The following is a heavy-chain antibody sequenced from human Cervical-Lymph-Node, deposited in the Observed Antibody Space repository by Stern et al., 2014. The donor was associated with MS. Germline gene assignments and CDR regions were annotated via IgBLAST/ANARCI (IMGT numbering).Heavy chain of an antibody. D-gene: IGHD5-12*01. CDR3: ARVSGPFDY. CDR2: INAGNGNT. CDR1: GYTFTNYA. Sequence: VQLVQSGAEVKKPGASVKVSCKASGYTFTNYAIHWVRQAPGQRLEWMGWINAGNGNTKYSQKFQARVTLTRDTSASTAYMELSSLRSEDTAVYYCARVSGPFDYWGQGTLVTVS. J-gene: IGHJ4*02. V-gene: IGHV1-3*01.